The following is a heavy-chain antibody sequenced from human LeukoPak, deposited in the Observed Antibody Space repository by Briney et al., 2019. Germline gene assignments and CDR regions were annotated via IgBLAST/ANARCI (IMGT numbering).Heavy chain of an antibody. CDR1: GYPFTGYY. J-gene: IGHJ3*02. CDR3: ARVVGGELHVDASDI. CDR2: INPNSGDT. V-gene: IGHV1-2*06. Sequence: ASVTVTCQASGYPFTGYYLHWERQAPGQGHEWMGRINPNSGDTNYAQKFQGRVTMTRDTSISTAYMELSRLRSDGPAVSYSARVVGGELHVDASDIWGQRTMLTVSS. D-gene: IGHD1-26*01.